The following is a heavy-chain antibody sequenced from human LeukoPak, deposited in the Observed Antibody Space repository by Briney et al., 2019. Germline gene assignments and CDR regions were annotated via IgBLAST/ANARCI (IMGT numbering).Heavy chain of an antibody. CDR3: AKDAHYDILTGYPHY. D-gene: IGHD3-9*01. CDR2: ISWNSGSI. J-gene: IGHJ4*02. CDR1: GFTFDDYA. V-gene: IGHV3-9*01. Sequence: PGGSLRLSCAASGFTFDDYAMHWGRHAPGKGLEWVSGISWNSGSIGYADSVKGRFTISRDNAKNSLYLQMNSLRAEDTALYYCAKDAHYDILTGYPHYWGQGTLVTVSS.